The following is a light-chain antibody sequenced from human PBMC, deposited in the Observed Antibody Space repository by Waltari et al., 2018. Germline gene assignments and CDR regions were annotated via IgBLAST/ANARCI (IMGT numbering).Light chain of an antibody. CDR2: EVT. Sequence: QSALTQPPSASGSPGQSVTISCTGTSSDVGGYDHVSWYQQPPGKAPKRMIDEVTKRPRWGAGRFSGSKSGNTASLTVSGLQAEEEADYYCCSYAGTNNLGGFGGGTKLTVL. CDR1: SSDVGGYDH. J-gene: IGLJ3*02. V-gene: IGLV2-8*01. CDR3: CSYAGTNNLGG.